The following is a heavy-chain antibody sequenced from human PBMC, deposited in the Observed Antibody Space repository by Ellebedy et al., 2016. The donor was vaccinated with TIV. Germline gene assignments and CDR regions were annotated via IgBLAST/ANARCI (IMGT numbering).Heavy chain of an antibody. CDR1: GYTFTNYA. Sequence: AASVKVSCKASGYTFTNYALNWVRQATGHRLEWMGRMNPYSGDTVYARKFQGRLTMTRNTSIVTAYMELSSLKSEDTAIYYCARGGPKGENDWIDPWGQGTLVTVSS. J-gene: IGHJ5*02. CDR2: MNPYSGDT. V-gene: IGHV1-8*01. CDR3: ARGGPKGENDWIDP. D-gene: IGHD1-1*01.